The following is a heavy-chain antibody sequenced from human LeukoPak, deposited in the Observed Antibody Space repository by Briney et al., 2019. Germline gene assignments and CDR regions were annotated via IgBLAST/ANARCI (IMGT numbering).Heavy chain of an antibody. D-gene: IGHD2-2*01. CDR3: ATYVVPADSDYYYYYMDV. CDR2: IYTSGST. V-gene: IGHV4-4*09. J-gene: IGHJ6*03. Sequence: SETLSLTCTVSGGSISSYYWSWIRQPPGRGLEWIGYIYTSGSTNYNPSLKSRVTISVDTSKNQFSLKLSSVTAADTAVYYCATYVVPADSDYYYYYMDVWGKGTTVTVSS. CDR1: GGSISSYY.